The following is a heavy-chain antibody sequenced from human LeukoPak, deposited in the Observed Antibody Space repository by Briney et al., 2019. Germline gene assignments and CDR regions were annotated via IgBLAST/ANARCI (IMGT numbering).Heavy chain of an antibody. V-gene: IGHV5-51*01. J-gene: IGHJ4*02. CDR1: GYSLTNYW. D-gene: IGHD2-2*01. CDR2: IYPCDSDT. CDR3: ARRGVVPPAQTRGFDY. Sequence: GESLKIFCKGSGYSLTNYWIGWVRQMPGKGLEWMMRIYPCDSDTRYSPSFQGQVTISAHKSISTAYLQWSSLKASHTAIYYCARRGVVPPAQTRGFDYWAQGTLVTVSS.